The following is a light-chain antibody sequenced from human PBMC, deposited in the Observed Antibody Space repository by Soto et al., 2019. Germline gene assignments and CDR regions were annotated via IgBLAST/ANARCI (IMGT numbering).Light chain of an antibody. V-gene: IGLV2-8*01. Sequence: QSALTQPPSASGSPGQSLTISCTGTSRDVGAHNYVSWYQQNPGKAPKLMLYDVNKRPSGVPDRFSGSKSGNTASLTVSGLQAEDEADYYCCSYAGSSTFVVFGGGTKLTVL. CDR3: CSYAGSSTFVV. CDR1: SRDVGAHNY. J-gene: IGLJ2*01. CDR2: DVN.